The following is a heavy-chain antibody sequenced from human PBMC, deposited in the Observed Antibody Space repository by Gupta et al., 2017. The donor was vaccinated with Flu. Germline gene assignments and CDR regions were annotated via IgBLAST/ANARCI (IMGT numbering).Heavy chain of an antibody. Sequence: EGQLVESGGGLVKPGGSLRLSCTASGFQFTTAWMSWVRQAPGKGLEWVGRIRSFFDGGTADYAAPVMGRFTISRDESKLFLRMTGLTAEDTAVYYCATDKTFYGSAPYFDNWGQGTLVIVSS. CDR1: GFQFTTAW. CDR3: ATDKTFYGSAPYFDN. V-gene: IGHV3-15*01. D-gene: IGHD4-17*01. CDR2: IRSFFDGGTA. J-gene: IGHJ4*02.